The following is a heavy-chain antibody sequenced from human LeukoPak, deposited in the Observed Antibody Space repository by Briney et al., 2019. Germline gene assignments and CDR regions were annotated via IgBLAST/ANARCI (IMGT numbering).Heavy chain of an antibody. CDR1: GYSISSGYY. CDR2: IYHSGST. CDR3: ARDPPSIADAPLDI. Sequence: SETLSLTCTVSGYSISSGYYWGWIRQPPGKGLEWIGSIYHSGSTYYNPSLKSRVTISVDTSKNQFSLKLSSVTAADTAVYYCARDPPSIADAPLDIWGQGTMVTVSS. V-gene: IGHV4-38-2*02. D-gene: IGHD2-15*01. J-gene: IGHJ3*02.